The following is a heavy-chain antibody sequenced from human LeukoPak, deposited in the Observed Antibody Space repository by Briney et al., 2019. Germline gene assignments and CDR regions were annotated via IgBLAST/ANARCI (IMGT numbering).Heavy chain of an antibody. J-gene: IGHJ4*02. CDR1: GFPFTGYE. Sequence: GGSLRLSCAASGFPFTGYEMNWVRPAPGEGLEWVSSISSTGSTMYYADSVKGRFTISRDNAKNSLYLQMNSLRAEDTAIYYCARAAYMVRGVIITPPFDYWGQGTLVTVSS. D-gene: IGHD3-10*01. V-gene: IGHV3-48*03. CDR2: ISSTGSTM. CDR3: ARAAYMVRGVIITPPFDY.